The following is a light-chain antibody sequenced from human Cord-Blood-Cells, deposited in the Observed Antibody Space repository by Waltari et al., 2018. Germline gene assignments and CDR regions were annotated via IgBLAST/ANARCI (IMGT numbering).Light chain of an antibody. V-gene: IGKV3-11*01. Sequence: IFFTHSPATLSLSQGVRAPLPCMTSQSVSSYLAWYQQKPGQAPRLLIYDASNRATGIPARFSGSGSGTDFTLTISSLEPEDFAVYYCQQRSNWPLTFGPGTKVDIK. CDR2: DAS. CDR3: QQRSNWPLT. J-gene: IGKJ3*01. CDR1: QSVSSY.